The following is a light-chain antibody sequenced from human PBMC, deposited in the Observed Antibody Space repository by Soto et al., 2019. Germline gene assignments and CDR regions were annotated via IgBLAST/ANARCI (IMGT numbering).Light chain of an antibody. V-gene: IGLV2-14*01. CDR3: TSYTSDSTLV. Sequence: QSALTQPASVSGSPGQSIAISCTGTSTDVGGYNYVSWYQHQPGKAPKLMIYEDSNRPSGVSDRFSGAKSGNTASLTISGHHADDEADYYCTSYTSDSTLVFGGGTKVTVL. CDR2: EDS. J-gene: IGLJ3*02. CDR1: STDVGGYNY.